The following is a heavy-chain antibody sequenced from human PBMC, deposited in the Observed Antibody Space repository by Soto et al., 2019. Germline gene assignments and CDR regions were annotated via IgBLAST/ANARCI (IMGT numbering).Heavy chain of an antibody. CDR1: GGSISSGGYS. D-gene: IGHD3-16*02. CDR2: IYHSGST. CDR3: ARSGYDYVWGSYQPFDY. J-gene: IGHJ4*02. Sequence: QLQLQESGSGLVKPSQTLSLTCAVSGGSISSGGYSWSWIRQPPGKGLEWIGYIYHSGSTYYNPSLKSRVTISVDRSKNQFSLKLSSVTAADTAVYYCARSGYDYVWGSYQPFDYWGQGTLVTVSS. V-gene: IGHV4-30-2*01.